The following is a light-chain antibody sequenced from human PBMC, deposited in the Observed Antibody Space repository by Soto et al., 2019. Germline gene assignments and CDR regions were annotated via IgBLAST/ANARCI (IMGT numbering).Light chain of an antibody. Sequence: QSVLTQPTSASGTPGQRVSISCSGSSSNIGSNTVNWYQQFPGTAPKLLIYTNNQRPSGVPDRFSGSKSGTSASLAISGLRSVDEADYYCATWDDSLNAVVFGGGTKLTVL. CDR2: TNN. CDR3: ATWDDSLNAVV. CDR1: SSNIGSNT. V-gene: IGLV1-44*01. J-gene: IGLJ2*01.